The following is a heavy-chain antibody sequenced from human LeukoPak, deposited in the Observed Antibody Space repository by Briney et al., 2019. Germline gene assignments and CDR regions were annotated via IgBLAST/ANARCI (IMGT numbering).Heavy chain of an antibody. CDR1: GYTFTSYY. D-gene: IGHD3-3*01. Sequence: GASVKVSCKASGYTFTSYYMHWVRQAPGQGLEWMGIINPSGGSTSYAQKFQGRVTMTRDTSTSTVYMELSSLRSEDTAVYYCARVMGGDFWSGYYIHYFDYWGQGTLVTVSS. CDR3: ARVMGGDFWSGYYIHYFDY. CDR2: INPSGGST. V-gene: IGHV1-46*01. J-gene: IGHJ4*02.